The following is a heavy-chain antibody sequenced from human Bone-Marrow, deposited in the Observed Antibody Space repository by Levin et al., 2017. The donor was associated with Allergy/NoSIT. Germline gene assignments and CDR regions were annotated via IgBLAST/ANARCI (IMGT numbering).Heavy chain of an antibody. J-gene: IGHJ6*02. V-gene: IGHV3-23*01. CDR2: ISARGTKT. Sequence: PGESLKISCAASGFTFSIYAMNWVRQAPGKGLEWVSGISARGTKTYYAASVRGRFTVSRDNSNNTFHLQMNSLRVDDTAVYYCAKDNGYEVDYYYGMEVWGLGTTVTVSS. D-gene: IGHD5-12*01. CDR3: AKDNGYEVDYYYGMEV. CDR1: GFTFSIYA.